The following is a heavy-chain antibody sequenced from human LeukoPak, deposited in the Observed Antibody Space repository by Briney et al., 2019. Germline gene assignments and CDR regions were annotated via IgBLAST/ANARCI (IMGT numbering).Heavy chain of an antibody. CDR2: ISYDGSNK. CDR3: AKDLIGRTIYYYYGMDV. J-gene: IGHJ6*02. V-gene: IGHV3-30*18. CDR1: GFTFSSYG. D-gene: IGHD3-16*02. Sequence: PGGSLRLSCAASGFTFSSYGMHWVRQAPGKGLEWVAVISYDGSNKYYADSVKGRFTISRDNSKNTLYLQMNSLRAEDTAVYYCAKDLIGRTIYYYYGMDVWGQGTTVTVSS.